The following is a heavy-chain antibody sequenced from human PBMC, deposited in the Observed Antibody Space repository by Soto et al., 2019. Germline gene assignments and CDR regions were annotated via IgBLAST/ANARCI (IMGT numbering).Heavy chain of an antibody. CDR1: GGPFSDYY. J-gene: IGHJ4*02. CDR2: INHSGST. D-gene: IGHD3-10*01. V-gene: IGHV4-34*01. CDR3: ARSGHLFDY. Sequence: QVQLQQWGAGLLKPSETLSLTCAVYGGPFSDYYWSWIRQPPEKGLEWIGEINHSGSTNYNPSLRRGVSISVDTPKNQFSLKLSSVTAADTAVYYCARSGHLFDYWGQGISVTVSS.